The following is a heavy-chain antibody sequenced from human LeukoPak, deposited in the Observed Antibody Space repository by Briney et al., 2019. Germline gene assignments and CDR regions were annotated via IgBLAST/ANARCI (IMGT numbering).Heavy chain of an antibody. CDR2: LYSGGQT. J-gene: IGHJ4*02. CDR1: GFTVSSNY. V-gene: IGHV3-66*01. Sequence: GGSLRLSCAASGFTVSSNYMSWVRQAPGKGLEWVSFLYSGGQTYYADSVKGRFSTSRDSSKNTLFLQMSSLRPEDTAVYHCARIDFWGYTGGSYYFDYWGQGTLVTVSS. CDR3: ARIDFWGYTGGSYYFDY. D-gene: IGHD3/OR15-3a*01.